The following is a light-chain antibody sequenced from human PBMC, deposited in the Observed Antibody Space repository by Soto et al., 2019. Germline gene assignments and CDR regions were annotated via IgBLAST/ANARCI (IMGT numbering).Light chain of an antibody. Sequence: QSALTQPASVSGSPGQSITISCTGPSSDVGSYNLVSWYQQYPGKAPKLIIFEVFKRPSGVSHRFSGSKSGNTASLTISGLQAEDEANYYCCSYAGRATYVFGGGTKLTVL. J-gene: IGLJ2*01. CDR2: EVF. V-gene: IGLV2-23*02. CDR1: SSDVGSYNL. CDR3: CSYAGRATYV.